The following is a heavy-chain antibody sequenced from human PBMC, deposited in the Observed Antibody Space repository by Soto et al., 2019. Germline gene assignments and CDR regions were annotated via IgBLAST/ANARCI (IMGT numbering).Heavy chain of an antibody. CDR2: IIPMLGIR. CDR3: TIGSWSGEVFDI. J-gene: IGHJ3*02. CDR1: GGTFSTYS. V-gene: IGHV1-69*02. Sequence: QVQLVQSGAEVKKPGSSVKVSCKDSGGTFSTYSMFWVRQAPGQGLEWIGRIIPMLGIRNYAQRFHDRVTITAYKSTATAHMELSSLRSEDTALYYCTIGSWSGEVFDIWGQGTMVTVPS. D-gene: IGHD2-21*01.